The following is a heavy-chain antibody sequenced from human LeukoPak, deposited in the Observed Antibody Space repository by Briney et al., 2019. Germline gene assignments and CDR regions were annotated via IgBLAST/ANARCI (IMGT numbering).Heavy chain of an antibody. CDR3: ARECRQLGRYYYYYMDV. V-gene: IGHV4-34*01. Sequence: PSETLSLTCAVYGGSFSGYYWSWIRQPPGKGLEWIGEINHSGSTNYNPPLKSRVTISVDTSKNQFSLKLSSVTAADTAVYYCARECRQLGRYYYYYMDVWGKGTTVTVSS. J-gene: IGHJ6*03. CDR2: INHSGST. D-gene: IGHD6-6*01. CDR1: GGSFSGYY.